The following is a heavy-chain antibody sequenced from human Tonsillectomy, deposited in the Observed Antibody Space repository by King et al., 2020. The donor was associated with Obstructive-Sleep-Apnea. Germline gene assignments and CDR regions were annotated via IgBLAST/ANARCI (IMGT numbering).Heavy chain of an antibody. D-gene: IGHD3-10*01. CDR2: INHSGST. J-gene: IGHJ4*02. CDR3: ARGHRRTYYDGSGSYMAFDY. Sequence: VQLQQWGAGLLKPSETLSLTCAVYGGSFSGYYWSWIRQPPGKGLEWIGEINHSGSTNYNPSLKSRVTILVDTSKNQFSLKLSSVTAADTAVYYCARGHRRTYYDGSGSYMAFDYWGQGTLVTVSS. V-gene: IGHV4-34*01. CDR1: GGSFSGYY.